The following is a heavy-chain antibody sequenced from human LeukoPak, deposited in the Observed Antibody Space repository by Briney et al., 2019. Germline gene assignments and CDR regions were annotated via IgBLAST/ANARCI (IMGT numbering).Heavy chain of an antibody. V-gene: IGHV3-30*04. D-gene: IGHD1-26*01. Sequence: PGGSLRLSCAASEFTFSRYAMHWVRQAPGKGLEWLAVISYHGVDKFYRASVKGRFTISRDNVENTLFLQLDNLSAEDSGVYSCARAVPTIHHMDVWGKGTMVTVSS. CDR2: ISYHGVDK. J-gene: IGHJ6*03. CDR1: EFTFSRYA. CDR3: ARAVPTIHHMDV.